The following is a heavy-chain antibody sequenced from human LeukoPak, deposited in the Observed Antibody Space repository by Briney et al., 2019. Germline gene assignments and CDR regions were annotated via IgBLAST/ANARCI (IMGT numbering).Heavy chain of an antibody. CDR2: VDPNTGGT. Sequence: GASVKVSCKASGYTFTAYYIHWIRQAPGQGLEWMGWVDPNTGGTYYAQKFQDRVTMTRDASITTAYVELNRLTSDDTAVYYCGRDLVSRQEVDQPWGQGTLVTVSS. J-gene: IGHJ5*02. D-gene: IGHD6-13*01. CDR3: GRDLVSRQEVDQP. V-gene: IGHV1-2*02. CDR1: GYTFTAYY.